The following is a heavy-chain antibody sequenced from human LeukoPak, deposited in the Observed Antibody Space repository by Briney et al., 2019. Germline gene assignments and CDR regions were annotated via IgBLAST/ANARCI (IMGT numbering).Heavy chain of an antibody. D-gene: IGHD3-22*01. Sequence: SETLSLTCIVSGGSISSYYWSWIRQPPGKGLEWIGYIYYSGSTNYNPSLKSRVTISVDTSKNQFSLKLSSVTAADTAVYYCARGADYYDSSGYWYYFDYWGQGTLVTVSS. CDR1: GGSISSYY. V-gene: IGHV4-59*01. CDR2: IYYSGST. CDR3: ARGADYYDSSGYWYYFDY. J-gene: IGHJ4*02.